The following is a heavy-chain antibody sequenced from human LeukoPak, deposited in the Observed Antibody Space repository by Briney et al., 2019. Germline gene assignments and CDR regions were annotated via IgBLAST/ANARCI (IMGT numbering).Heavy chain of an antibody. CDR2: ISWNSGSI. V-gene: IGHV3-9*01. Sequence: GGSLRLSCAASGFTFDDYAMHWVRQAPGKGLEWVSGISWNSGSIGYADSVKGRFTISRDNAKNSLYLQMNSLRAEDTAVYYCARAGGSRYSYGYDYYYYMDVWGKGTTVTVSS. CDR3: ARAGGSRYSYGYDYYYYMDV. CDR1: GFTFDDYA. D-gene: IGHD5-18*01. J-gene: IGHJ6*03.